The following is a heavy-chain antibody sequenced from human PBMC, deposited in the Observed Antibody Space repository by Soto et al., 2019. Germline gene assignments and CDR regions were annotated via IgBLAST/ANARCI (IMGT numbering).Heavy chain of an antibody. V-gene: IGHV1-18*01. CDR3: ARENYDILTGVDV. Sequence: ASVTVSCTASGYTFTSYGISWVRQAPGQGLEWMGWISAYNGNTNYAQKLQGRVTMTTDTSTSTAYMELRSLRSDDTAVYYCARENYDILTGVDVWGQGTTVTVSS. J-gene: IGHJ6*02. CDR2: ISAYNGNT. CDR1: GYTFTSYG. D-gene: IGHD3-9*01.